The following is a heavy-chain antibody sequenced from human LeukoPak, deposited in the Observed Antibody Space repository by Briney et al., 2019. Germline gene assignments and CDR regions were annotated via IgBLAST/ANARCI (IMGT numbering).Heavy chain of an antibody. J-gene: IGHJ4*02. Sequence: GGSLRLSCAASGFTFSTYWMSWVRQAPGKGLEWVANIKQDGSDKYYVDSVKGRFTISRDNAKKSLFLQMNSLRAEDTAVYYCARVRCSSNSCFPDYWGQGTLATVSS. CDR1: GFTFSTYW. V-gene: IGHV3-7*01. CDR2: IKQDGSDK. D-gene: IGHD2-2*01. CDR3: ARVRCSSNSCFPDY.